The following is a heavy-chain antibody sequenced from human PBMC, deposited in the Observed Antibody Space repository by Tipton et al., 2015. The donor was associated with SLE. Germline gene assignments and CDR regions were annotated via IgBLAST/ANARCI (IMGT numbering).Heavy chain of an antibody. CDR2: ISSSSSYI. CDR3: ARCGYSSSWYFY. J-gene: IGHJ4*02. CDR1: GFTFSSYS. Sequence: SLRLSCAASGFTFSSYSMNWVRQAPGKGLEWVSSISSSSSYIYYADSVKGRFTISRDNAKNSLYLQMNSLGAEDTAVYYCARCGYSSSWYFYWGQGTLFTVSS. V-gene: IGHV3-21*03. D-gene: IGHD6-13*01.